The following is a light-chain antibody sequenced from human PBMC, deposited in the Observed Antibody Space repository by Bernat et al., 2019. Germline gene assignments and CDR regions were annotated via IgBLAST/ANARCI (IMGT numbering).Light chain of an antibody. J-gene: IGLJ2*01. V-gene: IGLV1-40*01. CDR2: GSS. CDR1: RSNIGACHD. CDR3: QSYDSNLSGSV. Sequence: QSVLTQPPAVSGAPGQRVTISCTGSRSNIGACHDVHWYQQLPGTAPKLLIYGSSNRPSGVPRRFSASKSGTSASLAITGLQAEDEADYYCQSYDSNLSGSVFGGGTKLTVL.